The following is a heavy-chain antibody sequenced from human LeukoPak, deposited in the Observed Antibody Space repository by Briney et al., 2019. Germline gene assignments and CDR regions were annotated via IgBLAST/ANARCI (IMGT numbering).Heavy chain of an antibody. CDR1: GYTFTGYY. V-gene: IGHV1-2*02. D-gene: IGHD6-13*01. CDR3: AAGTPFFGWFDP. Sequence: ASVKVSCKASGYTFTGYYMHWVRQAPGQGLKWMGWINPNSGGTNYAQKFQGRVTMTRDTSISTAYMELSRLRSDDTAVYYCAAGTPFFGWFDPWGQGTLVTVSS. CDR2: INPNSGGT. J-gene: IGHJ5*02.